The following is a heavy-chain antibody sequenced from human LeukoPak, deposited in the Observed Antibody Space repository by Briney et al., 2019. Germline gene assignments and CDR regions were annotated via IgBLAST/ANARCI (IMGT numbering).Heavy chain of an antibody. D-gene: IGHD3-10*01. Sequence: ASVKVSCKTSAGTFSMYAISWVRQAPGPGLEWLGRITPMSATPSQTQWIQRRITITADISTNTVYLDLSSLRSKDTALYFCAGDPPGTPVGFDIWGQGTMVTVSS. CDR1: AGTFSMYA. CDR3: AGDPPGTPVGFDI. CDR2: ITPMSATP. V-gene: IGHV1-69*06. J-gene: IGHJ3*02.